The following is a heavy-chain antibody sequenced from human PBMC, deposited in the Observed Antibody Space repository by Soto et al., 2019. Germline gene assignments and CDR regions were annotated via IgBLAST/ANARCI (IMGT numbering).Heavy chain of an antibody. V-gene: IGHV3-23*01. D-gene: IGHD3-22*01. Sequence: GGSLRLSCAVSVFTFSNYGMSWVRQAPEKGLEWVSSISGSGSLTYYADSVKGRFTISRDNSKNTLYLQMNSLRAEDTAVYYCARENDSSGYFSLSPVYGMDVWGQGTTVTVSS. J-gene: IGHJ6*02. CDR2: ISGSGSLT. CDR1: VFTFSNYG. CDR3: ARENDSSGYFSLSPVYGMDV.